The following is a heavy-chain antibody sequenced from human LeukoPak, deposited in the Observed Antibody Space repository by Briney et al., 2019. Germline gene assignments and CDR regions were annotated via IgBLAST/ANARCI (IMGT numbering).Heavy chain of an antibody. D-gene: IGHD3-22*01. Sequence: GGSLRLSCAASGCTFSSYAMSWVRQAPGKGLEGVSAISGSGGSTYYADSVKGRFTISRDNSKNTLYLQMNSLRAEDTAVYYCAKETDYDSSGLGLEYFQHWGQGTLVTVSS. V-gene: IGHV3-23*01. CDR3: AKETDYDSSGLGLEYFQH. CDR1: GCTFSSYA. CDR2: ISGSGGST. J-gene: IGHJ1*01.